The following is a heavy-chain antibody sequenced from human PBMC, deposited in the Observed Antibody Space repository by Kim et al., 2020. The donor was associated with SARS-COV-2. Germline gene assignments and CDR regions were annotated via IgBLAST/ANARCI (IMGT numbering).Heavy chain of an antibody. D-gene: IGHD6-19*01. J-gene: IGHJ4*02. CDR2: ISRTSDYI. V-gene: IGHV3-21*01. Sequence: GSLRLSCAASGFSFNNYNMNWVRQAPGKGLELVSSISRTSDYIYYADSVRGRFTISRDNARNSVSLQMNSLRVEDSAVYYCAREVAVAGASLDYWGQGTVLTVSS. CDR1: GFSFNNYN. CDR3: AREVAVAGASLDY.